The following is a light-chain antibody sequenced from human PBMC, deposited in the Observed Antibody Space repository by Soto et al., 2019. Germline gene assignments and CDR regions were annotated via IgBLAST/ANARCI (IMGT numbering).Light chain of an antibody. CDR1: QSISSW. Sequence: DIQMTQSPSTLSASVGDRVTITCRASQSISSWLAWYQQKPGKAPKLLIYDASTLESGVPSRFSGSGSGTEFTLTISSLQPDDFATYYCHKYNSYTGTFGQGTKVEIK. V-gene: IGKV1-5*01. J-gene: IGKJ1*01. CDR3: HKYNSYTGT. CDR2: DAS.